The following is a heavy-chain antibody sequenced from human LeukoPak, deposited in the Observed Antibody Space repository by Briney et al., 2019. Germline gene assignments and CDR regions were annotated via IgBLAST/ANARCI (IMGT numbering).Heavy chain of an antibody. CDR3: ARGFSNDVSRAHFDY. V-gene: IGHV1-3*01. CDR2: INAGNGNT. CDR1: GYTSTSYA. D-gene: IGHD1-1*01. J-gene: IGHJ4*02. Sequence: PAASVKVSCKASGYTSTSYAMHWVRQAPGQRLEWMGWINAGNGNTKYSQKFQGRVTITRDTSTSTVYMELSSLRSEDTAVYYCARGFSNDVSRAHFDYWGQGTLVTVSS.